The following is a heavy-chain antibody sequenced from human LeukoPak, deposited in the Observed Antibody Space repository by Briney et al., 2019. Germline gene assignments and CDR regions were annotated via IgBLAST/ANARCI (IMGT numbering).Heavy chain of an antibody. CDR2: ISSSSSYI. CDR3: ARVMVYSYGYFDC. J-gene: IGHJ4*02. D-gene: IGHD5-18*01. CDR1: GFTFSSYI. Sequence: MSGGSLRLSCAAYGFTFSSYIMNWVRQAPGKGLEWVSSISSSSSYIYYADSVKGRFTISRDNAKNSLYLQMNSLRAEDTAVYYCARVMVYSYGYFDCWGQGTLVTVSS. V-gene: IGHV3-21*01.